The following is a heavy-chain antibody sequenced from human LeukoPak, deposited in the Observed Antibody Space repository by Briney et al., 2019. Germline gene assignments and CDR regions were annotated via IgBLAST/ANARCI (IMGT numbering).Heavy chain of an antibody. J-gene: IGHJ4*02. CDR3: AKGRGFTMIVN. CDR2: ISGSGDSA. Sequence: GGSLRLSCAASGFTFSSYAMSWVRQAPGKGLEWVPGISGSGDSAYYADSVKGRFTISRDTSKNTLYLHMNSLRVGDTAVYYCAKGRGFTMIVNWGQGTLVTVSS. V-gene: IGHV3-23*01. CDR1: GFTFSSYA. D-gene: IGHD3-22*01.